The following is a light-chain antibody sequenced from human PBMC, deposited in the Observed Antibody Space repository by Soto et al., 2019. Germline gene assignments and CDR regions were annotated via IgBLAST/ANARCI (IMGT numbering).Light chain of an antibody. Sequence: EIVLTQSPGTLSLSQGERSTLLCRASQSFSSTYVAGYQQKPGQAPGLLIDGAASRVTGVPDGFSGGVSGTDFSLTISRLDPEDFAVYYCQQYSSSPITFGQGKRLE. CDR3: QQYSSSPIT. V-gene: IGKV3-20*01. CDR1: QSFSSTY. CDR2: GAA. J-gene: IGKJ5*01.